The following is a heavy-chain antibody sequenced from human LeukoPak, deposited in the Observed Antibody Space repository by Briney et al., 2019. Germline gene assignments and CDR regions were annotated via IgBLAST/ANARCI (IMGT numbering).Heavy chain of an antibody. D-gene: IGHD3-16*02. CDR1: GFTFSSYW. J-gene: IGHJ3*02. V-gene: IGHV3-48*04. CDR3: ARVPAGVIGMKDAFDI. CDR2: ISSFSGTI. Sequence: PGGSLRLSCAASGFTFSSYWMSWVRQAPGKGLEWVSYISSFSGTINYADSVKGRFTISRHNAKNSQYLQMNSLRAEDTAVYYCARVPAGVIGMKDAFDIWGQGTMVTVSS.